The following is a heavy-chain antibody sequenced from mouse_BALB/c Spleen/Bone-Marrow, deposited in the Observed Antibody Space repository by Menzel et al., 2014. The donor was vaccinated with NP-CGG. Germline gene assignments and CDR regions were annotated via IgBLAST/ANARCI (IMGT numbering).Heavy chain of an antibody. CDR1: GYSFTGYF. Sequence: EVQLVESGPELVKPGASVKISCKASGYSFTGYFMNWVMQSHGKSLEWIGRINPYNGDTFYNQKFKGKATLTVDKSSSTAHMELRSLASEDSAVYYCARSGYCGSSYFDYWGQGTTLTVSS. V-gene: IGHV1-20*02. CDR2: INPYNGDT. CDR3: ARSGYCGSSYFDY. D-gene: IGHD1-1*01. J-gene: IGHJ2*01.